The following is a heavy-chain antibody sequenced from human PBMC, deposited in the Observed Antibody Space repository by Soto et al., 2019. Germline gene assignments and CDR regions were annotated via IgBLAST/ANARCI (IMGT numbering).Heavy chain of an antibody. Sequence: GGSLRLSCAASGFTFSSYWMSWVRQAPGKGLEWVANIKQDGSEKYYVDSVKGRFTISRDNAKNSLYLQMNSLRAEDTAVYYCARLEAEHVVVVAGYFDYWGQGTLVTVSS. V-gene: IGHV3-7*01. CDR3: ARLEAEHVVVVAGYFDY. CDR2: IKQDGSEK. CDR1: GFTFSSYW. J-gene: IGHJ4*02. D-gene: IGHD2-15*01.